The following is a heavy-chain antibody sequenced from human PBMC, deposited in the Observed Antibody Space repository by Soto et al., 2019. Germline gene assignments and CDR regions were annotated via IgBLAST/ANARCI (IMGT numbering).Heavy chain of an antibody. CDR2: INHSGST. J-gene: IGHJ6*02. D-gene: IGHD3-22*01. CDR1: GGSFSGYY. Sequence: SETLSLTCAVYGGSFSGYYWSWIRQPPGKGLEWIGEINHSGSTNYNPSPKSRVTISVDTSKNQFSLRLSSVTAADTAVYYCARSLHYYDSSRYGMDVWGQGTTVTVSS. CDR3: ARSLHYYDSSRYGMDV. V-gene: IGHV4-34*01.